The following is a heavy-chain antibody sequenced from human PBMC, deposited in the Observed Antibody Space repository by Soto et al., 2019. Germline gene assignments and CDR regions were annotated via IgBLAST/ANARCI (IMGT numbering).Heavy chain of an antibody. V-gene: IGHV3-23*01. CDR3: AKDKRPDGDWDFDY. D-gene: IGHD4-17*01. CDR2: IIGSDGST. J-gene: IGHJ4*02. Sequence: EVQLSESGGDLAQPGGSLRLSCAASGFTVKSYTMSCVRQVPGKGLEWVSSIIGSDGSTYYADSVKGRFTISRDISKNTLYLQMNSLRVEDTSVYYCAKDKRPDGDWDFDYWGQGTLVTVSS. CDR1: GFTVKSYT.